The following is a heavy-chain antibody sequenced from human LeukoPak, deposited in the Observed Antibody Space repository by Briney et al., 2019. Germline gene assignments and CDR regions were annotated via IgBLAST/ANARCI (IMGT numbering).Heavy chain of an antibody. D-gene: IGHD3-3*01. V-gene: IGHV1-24*01. CDR1: GYTLTELS. J-gene: IGHJ4*02. CDR3: ATPGRFLEWLSQ. Sequence: ASVKVSCKVSGYTLTELSMHWVRQAPGKGLEWMGGFDPEDGETIYAQKFQGRVTMTEDTSTDTAYMELSSLRSEDTAVYYCATPGRFLEWLSQWGQGTLVTVSS. CDR2: FDPEDGET.